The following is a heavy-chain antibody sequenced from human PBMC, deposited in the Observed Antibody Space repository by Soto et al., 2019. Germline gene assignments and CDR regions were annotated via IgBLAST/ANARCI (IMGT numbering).Heavy chain of an antibody. CDR3: ARKSPGYPNWFDF. V-gene: IGHV1-3*01. Sequence: GASVKVSCKASGYTFTSYAMHWVRQAPGQRLEWMGWINAGNGNTKYSQKFQGRVTITRDTSASTAYMELSSLRSEDTAVYYCARKSPGYPNWFDFWGQGTLVTVFS. J-gene: IGHJ5*01. D-gene: IGHD3-9*01. CDR2: INAGNGNT. CDR1: GYTFTSYA.